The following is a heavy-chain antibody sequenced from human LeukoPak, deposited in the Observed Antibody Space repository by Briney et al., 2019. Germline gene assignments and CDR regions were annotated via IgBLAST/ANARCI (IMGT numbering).Heavy chain of an antibody. Sequence: GGSLRLSCSASGFTFSSYAMHWVRQAPGEGLEYVSAISSNGGSTYYADSVKGRFTISRDNSKNTLYLQMSSLRAEDTAVYYCVPRITGSLVDVWGQGTTVTVSS. D-gene: IGHD1-20*01. V-gene: IGHV3-64D*09. CDR3: VPRITGSLVDV. CDR1: GFTFSSYA. J-gene: IGHJ6*02. CDR2: ISSNGGST.